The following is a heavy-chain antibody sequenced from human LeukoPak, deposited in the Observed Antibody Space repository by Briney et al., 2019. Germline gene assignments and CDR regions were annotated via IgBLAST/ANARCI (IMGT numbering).Heavy chain of an antibody. CDR1: GFTFSSYG. J-gene: IGHJ4*02. V-gene: IGHV3-30*18. Sequence: GGSLRLSCAASGFTFSSYGMHWVRQAPGKGPEWVAVISYDGSNKYYADSVKGRFTISRDNSKNTLYLQMNSLRAEDTAVYYCAKGPDYGDYFDYWGQGTLVTVSS. CDR2: ISYDGSNK. D-gene: IGHD4-17*01. CDR3: AKGPDYGDYFDY.